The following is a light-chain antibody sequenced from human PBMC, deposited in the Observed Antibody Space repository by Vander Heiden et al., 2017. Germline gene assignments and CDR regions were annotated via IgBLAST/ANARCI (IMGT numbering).Light chain of an antibody. J-gene: IGLJ1*01. CDR2: DVS. V-gene: IGLV2-11*01. Sequence: QSALTQPRSVSGSPGHSVTIPCTGASSDVGRYNYVSWYQQYPGKAPKPIIYDVSKRPSGVPDRFSGSKSGNTASLTISGLQADDEADYYCCSFVDRFTFVFGTGTKVTVL. CDR1: SSDVGRYNY. CDR3: CSFVDRFTFV.